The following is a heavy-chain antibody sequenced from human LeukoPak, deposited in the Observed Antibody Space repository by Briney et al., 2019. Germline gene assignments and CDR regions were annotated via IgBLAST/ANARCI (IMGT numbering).Heavy chain of an antibody. D-gene: IGHD2-2*01. J-gene: IGHJ6*02. V-gene: IGHV3-23*01. CDR1: GFTFSSYA. CDR3: AKGGGCCSSTSCYPYYYYGMDV. CDR2: ISGSGGST. Sequence: GGSLRLSRAASGFTFSSYAMSWVRQAPGKGLEWVSAISGSGGSTYYADSVKGRFTISRDNSKNTLYLQMNSLRAEDTAVYYCAKGGGCCSSTSCYPYYYYGMDVWGQGTTVTVSS.